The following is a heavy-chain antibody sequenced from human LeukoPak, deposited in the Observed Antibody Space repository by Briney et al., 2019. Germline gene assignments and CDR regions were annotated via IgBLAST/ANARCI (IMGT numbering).Heavy chain of an antibody. CDR3: ARDQGVGRLGYYFDY. Sequence: ASVKVSCKASGYTFTSYGISWVRQAPGQGLEWMGWISAYNGNTNYAQKLQGRVTMTTDTSTSTAYMELRSLGSDDTAVYYCARDQGVGRLGYYFDYWGQGTLVTVSS. CDR1: GYTFTSYG. J-gene: IGHJ4*02. D-gene: IGHD2-15*01. V-gene: IGHV1-18*01. CDR2: ISAYNGNT.